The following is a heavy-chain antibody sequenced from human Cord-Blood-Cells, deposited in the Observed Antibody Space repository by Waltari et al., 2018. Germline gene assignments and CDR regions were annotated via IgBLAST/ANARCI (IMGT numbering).Heavy chain of an antibody. V-gene: IGHV1-69*06. CDR1: GGTFSSYA. CDR2: VIPIFGTA. Sequence: QVQLVQYGAEVKKPGSSVKVSCTASGGTFSSYAISRVRQAPGQGIEWMGGVIPIFGTANSAQKFHGRVTITADKSTSTAYMELSSLRSEDTAVYSCARDHSSSWYDAFDIWGQGTMVTVSS. J-gene: IGHJ3*02. CDR3: ARDHSSSWYDAFDI. D-gene: IGHD6-13*01.